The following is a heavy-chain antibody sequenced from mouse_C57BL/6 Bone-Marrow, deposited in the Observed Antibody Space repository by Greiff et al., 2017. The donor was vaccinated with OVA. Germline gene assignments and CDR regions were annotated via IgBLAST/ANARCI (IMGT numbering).Heavy chain of an antibody. D-gene: IGHD1-1*01. J-gene: IGHJ1*03. V-gene: IGHV7-1*01. CDR1: GFTFSDFY. CDR3: ARDADNYVSSSYWYFDI. Sequence: EVKLVESGGGLVQSGRSLRLSCATSGFTFSDFYMEWVRQAPGKGLEWIAASRNKANDYTTEYSASVNGRFIVSRDNSQSSRYLQMNALRSEDTAIYYCARDADNYVSSSYWYFDIWGTGTAVTVSS. CDR2: SRNKANDYTT.